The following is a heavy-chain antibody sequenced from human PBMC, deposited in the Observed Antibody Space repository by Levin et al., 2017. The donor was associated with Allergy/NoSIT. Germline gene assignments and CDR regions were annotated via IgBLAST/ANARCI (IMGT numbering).Heavy chain of an antibody. CDR2: ISAHNGNT. D-gene: IGHD3-10*01. CDR3: AAYISLVRGVPKYYFDY. V-gene: IGHV1-18*01. CDR1: GYTFISYG. J-gene: IGHJ4*02. Sequence: ASVKVSCKASGYTFISYGFSWVRQAPGQGLEWMGWISAHNGNTNYAQNLQGRVTITTDTSTSTAYMELRSLRSDDTAVYYCAAYISLVRGVPKYYFDYWGQGTLVTVSS.